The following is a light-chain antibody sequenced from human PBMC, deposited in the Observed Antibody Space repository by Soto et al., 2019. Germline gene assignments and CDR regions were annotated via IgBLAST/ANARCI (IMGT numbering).Light chain of an antibody. Sequence: DIQMTQSPSSLSASVGDRVTLTCRASQSISTYLNWYQQKPGKAPNLLIYAASSLQSGVPSRFSGSGSGTDFTLTISSLQPEDFASYYCQQSYTIPYTFGQWTKLEI. CDR3: QQSYTIPYT. V-gene: IGKV1-39*01. J-gene: IGKJ2*01. CDR2: AAS. CDR1: QSISTY.